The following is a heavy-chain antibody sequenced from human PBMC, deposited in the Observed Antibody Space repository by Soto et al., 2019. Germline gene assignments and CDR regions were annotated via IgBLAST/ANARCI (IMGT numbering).Heavy chain of an antibody. CDR2: ISSSSSTI. D-gene: IGHD3-3*01. CDR3: ASGDFWKYERFYL. J-gene: IGHJ2*01. Sequence: VGSLRLSCAASGFTFSSYGLNWVRQAPGKGLEWVSFISSSSSTIYYSDSVKGRCTISRDKDKNSRYPQMNSLRDKDTAVYYYASGDFWKYERFYLCGRGKLLHVSS. CDR1: GFTFSSYG. V-gene: IGHV3-48*02.